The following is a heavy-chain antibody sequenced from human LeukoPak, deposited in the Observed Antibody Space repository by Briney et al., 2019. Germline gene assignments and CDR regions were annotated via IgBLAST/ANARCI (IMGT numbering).Heavy chain of an antibody. CDR2: MHSSVST. Sequence: SETLSLTCTVSGGSISGSISGTYWRWVRQPAGKGLEWIGGMHSSVSTKYKPSLKSRVTMSVDTSKNQRFLRLTAVTGGDTATXYXARXSQNYYNPFDNWGQGTLVTVSS. CDR1: GGSISGSISGTY. CDR3: ARXSQNYYNPFDN. V-gene: IGHV4-4*07. D-gene: IGHD3-10*01. J-gene: IGHJ4*02.